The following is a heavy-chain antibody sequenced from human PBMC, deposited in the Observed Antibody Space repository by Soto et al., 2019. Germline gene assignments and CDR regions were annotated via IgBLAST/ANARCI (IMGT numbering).Heavy chain of an antibody. Sequence: VQLVESGGGLVQPGGSLRLSCTASGFTFSSYWMHWVRQAPGKGLVWVSRINSDGINTSHADSVKGRFTISRDNAKSTLYLQMNSLRAEDTAVYYCARDPKTSGGQHWAFNYFDSWGQGTLVTVSS. CDR3: ARDPKTSGGQHWAFNYFDS. J-gene: IGHJ4*02. D-gene: IGHD7-27*01. CDR1: GFTFSSYW. CDR2: INSDGINT. V-gene: IGHV3-74*01.